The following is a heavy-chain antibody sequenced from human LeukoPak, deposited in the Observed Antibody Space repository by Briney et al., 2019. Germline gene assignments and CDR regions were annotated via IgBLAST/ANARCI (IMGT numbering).Heavy chain of an antibody. CDR3: ARDRYYGSGSYYSFNWFDP. Sequence: ASVKVSCKASGYTFTSYGISWVRQAPGQGLEWMGWISAYNGNTNYAQKLQGRVTMTTDTSTSTAYMELSRLRFDDTAVYYCARDRYYGSGSYYSFNWFDPWGQGTLVTVSS. J-gene: IGHJ5*02. CDR2: ISAYNGNT. CDR1: GYTFTSYG. V-gene: IGHV1-18*01. D-gene: IGHD3-10*01.